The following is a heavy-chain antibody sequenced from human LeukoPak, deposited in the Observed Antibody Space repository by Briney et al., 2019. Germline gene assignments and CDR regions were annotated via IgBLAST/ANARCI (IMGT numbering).Heavy chain of an antibody. V-gene: IGHV1-46*01. CDR3: ARGLMRYCSSTSCYGGDMDV. J-gene: IGHJ6*04. CDR2: INPRGGST. Sequence: ASVKVSCKASGYTFTSHFMHWVRQAPGQGLEWMGIINPRGGSTSYTQKFQGRVTMTRDTSTSTVYMELSSLRSEDTAVYYCARGLMRYCSSTSCYGGDMDVWGKGTTVTVSS. CDR1: GYTFTSHF. D-gene: IGHD2-2*01.